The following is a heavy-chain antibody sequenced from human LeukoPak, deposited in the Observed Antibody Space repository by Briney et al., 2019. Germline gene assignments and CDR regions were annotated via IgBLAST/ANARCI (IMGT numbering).Heavy chain of an antibody. CDR1: GFTFSNAR. CDR2: IKTKTDDGAT. CDR3: TTYVGATAY. D-gene: IGHD1-26*01. Sequence: KPGGSLRLSCAASGFTFSNARMNWVRQAPGKGLEWVGRIKTKTDDGATDYSAPVKARFTISRDDSKTTLYLQMNGLKTEDTAIYYCTTYVGATAYWGQGTLVIVSS. V-gene: IGHV3-15*01. J-gene: IGHJ4*02.